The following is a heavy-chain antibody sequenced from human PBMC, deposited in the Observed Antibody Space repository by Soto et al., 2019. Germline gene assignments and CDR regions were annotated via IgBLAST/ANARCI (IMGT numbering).Heavy chain of an antibody. D-gene: IGHD3-10*01. CDR2: ISYDGSNK. CDR3: ARDGLRVHRVGMDV. V-gene: IGHV3-30-3*01. CDR1: GFTFSSYA. Sequence: QVQLVESGGGVVQPGRSLRLSCAASGFTFSSYAMHWVRQAPGKGLEWVAVISYDGSNKYYADSVKGRFTISRDNSKNTLYLQMNGLRAEDTAVYYCARDGLRVHRVGMDVWGQGTTVTVSS. J-gene: IGHJ6*02.